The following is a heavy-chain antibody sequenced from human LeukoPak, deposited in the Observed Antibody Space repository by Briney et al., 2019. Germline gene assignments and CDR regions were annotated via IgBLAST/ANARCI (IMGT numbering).Heavy chain of an antibody. J-gene: IGHJ3*02. Sequence: SETLSLTCTVSGGSISGSSYYWGWVRQPPGKGLEWIGNIYYRGSTYYNPFFKSRFTISVDTSKNQYSPKVVSVTAADTAVYYCARDSGSTDAFDIWGQGTVVSVSS. D-gene: IGHD3-10*01. V-gene: IGHV4-39*07. CDR2: IYYRGST. CDR3: ARDSGSTDAFDI. CDR1: GGSISGSSYY.